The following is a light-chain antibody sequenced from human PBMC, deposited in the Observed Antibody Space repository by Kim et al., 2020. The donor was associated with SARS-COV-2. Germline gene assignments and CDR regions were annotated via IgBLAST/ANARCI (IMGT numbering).Light chain of an antibody. CDR2: AAA. Sequence: AAVGDRVSITCRSSQGISSFLAWYQQKPGKVPKLLLYAAAVLRAGGPSRFSSSGAGADFTLTINSLLPEDVATYYCQRYKSDSWTFGQGTKVDIK. V-gene: IGKV1-27*01. CDR1: QGISSF. CDR3: QRYKSDSWT. J-gene: IGKJ1*01.